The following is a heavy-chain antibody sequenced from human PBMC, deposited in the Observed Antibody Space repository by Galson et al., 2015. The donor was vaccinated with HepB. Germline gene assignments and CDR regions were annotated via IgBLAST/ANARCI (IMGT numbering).Heavy chain of an antibody. V-gene: IGHV1-46*01. CDR3: CGLSSIAVAGTRAFDI. D-gene: IGHD6-19*01. CDR2: INPSGGST. CDR1: GYTFTSYP. J-gene: IGHJ3*02. Sequence: SVKVSCKASGYTFTSYPLHRAPQAPGQGLEWMGIINPSGGSTSYAQKFQGRVTMTRDTSTSTVYMELSSLRSEDTAVYYCCGLSSIAVAGTRAFDIWGQGTMVTVSS.